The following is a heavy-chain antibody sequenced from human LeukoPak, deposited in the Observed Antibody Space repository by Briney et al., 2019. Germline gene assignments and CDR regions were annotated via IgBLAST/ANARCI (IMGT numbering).Heavy chain of an antibody. V-gene: IGHV3-9*01. CDR3: LTSSFDH. J-gene: IGHJ4*02. CDR2: ISSNSDTI. CDR1: GFTLGDYD. Sequence: GRSLRLSCAASGFTLGDYDIHWVRQAPGKGPEWVSSISSNSDTIAYAEPVKGRFTVSRDNTINSLYLQMDSLRVEDTALYYCLTSSFDHWGQGTLVTVSS.